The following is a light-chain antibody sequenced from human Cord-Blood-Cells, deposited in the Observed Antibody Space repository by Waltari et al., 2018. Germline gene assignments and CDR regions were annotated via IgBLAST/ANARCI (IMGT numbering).Light chain of an antibody. J-gene: IGKJ2*01. Sequence: AIRMTQSPSSFSASTGDRVTITCRASQGISSYLAWYQRKPGKAPKLLIYAASTLQSGVSSRFSGSGSGTDFTLTISCLQSEDFATYDCQQYYSYPRTFGQGTKLEIK. CDR3: QQYYSYPRT. CDR1: QGISSY. CDR2: AAS. V-gene: IGKV1-8*01.